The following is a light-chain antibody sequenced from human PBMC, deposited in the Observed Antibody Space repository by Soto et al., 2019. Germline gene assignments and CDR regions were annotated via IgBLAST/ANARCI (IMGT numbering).Light chain of an antibody. CDR3: QAWDSSTHVV. Sequence: SSELTQPPSVSVSPGQTASITCSGDKLGDKYACWYQQRPGQSPVLVIYQDSKRPSGIPERFSASNSGNTATLTISGTQAMDEADYYCQAWDSSTHVVFGGGTKLTVL. CDR1: KLGDKY. CDR2: QDS. V-gene: IGLV3-1*01. J-gene: IGLJ2*01.